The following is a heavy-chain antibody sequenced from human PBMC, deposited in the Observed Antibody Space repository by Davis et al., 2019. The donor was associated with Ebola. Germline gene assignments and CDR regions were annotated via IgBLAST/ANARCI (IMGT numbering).Heavy chain of an antibody. CDR1: GYSFTSYG. CDR2: ISAYNGNT. D-gene: IGHD2-2*01. Sequence: ASVKVSCKGSGYSFTSYGISWVRQAPGQGLEWMGWISAYNGNTNYAQKLQGRVTMTTDTSTSTAYMELRSLRSDDTAVYYCARDGALGYCSSTSCSRYYYGMDVWGQGTTVTVSS. J-gene: IGHJ6*02. V-gene: IGHV1-18*01. CDR3: ARDGALGYCSSTSCSRYYYGMDV.